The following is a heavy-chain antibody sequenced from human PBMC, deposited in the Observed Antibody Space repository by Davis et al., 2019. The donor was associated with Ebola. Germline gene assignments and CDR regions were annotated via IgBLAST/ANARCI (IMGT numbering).Heavy chain of an antibody. CDR3: ARDSFCTYGVCNDRDFDY. D-gene: IGHD2-8*01. CDR1: GYTFTGYY. Sequence: ASVKVSCKASGYTFTGYYIHWVRQAPGQGLEWMAWISPYSGNTNYAQSFQGRVTVTTDPSTSTAYMELRSLRSDDTAIYYCARDSFCTYGVCNDRDFDYWGQGTLVTVSS. V-gene: IGHV1-18*04. CDR2: ISPYSGNT. J-gene: IGHJ4*02.